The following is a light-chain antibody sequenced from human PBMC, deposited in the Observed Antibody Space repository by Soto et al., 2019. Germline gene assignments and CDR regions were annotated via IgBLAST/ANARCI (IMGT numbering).Light chain of an antibody. CDR2: LGS. V-gene: IGKV2-28*01. J-gene: IGKJ1*01. CDR1: QSLLHVNGYSY. Sequence: IVVTQSPLSLPVTPGETASISCRSNQSLLHVNGYSYLGWYLQKPGQSPQLLIYLGSNRASGVPDRFSGSGSGTEFTLTVSRVEAEDVGVYYCMQALQTPPTFGQGTKVDIK. CDR3: MQALQTPPT.